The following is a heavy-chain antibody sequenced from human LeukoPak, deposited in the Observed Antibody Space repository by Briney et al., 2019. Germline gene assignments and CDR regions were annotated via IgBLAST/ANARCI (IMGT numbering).Heavy chain of an antibody. CDR3: ARDLFCVVAGGIGFES. V-gene: IGHV3-74*01. CDR2: IDDDGANK. Sequence: PGGSLRLYCAASGFTLSPYWMHWVRQGPEKGLVWVSRIDDDGANKDYADSVKGRFTISRDNAKNTLYLQMTSLRAEDTAIYYCARDLFCVVAGGIGFESWGQGTLVTVSS. CDR1: GFTLSPYW. J-gene: IGHJ4*02. D-gene: IGHD6-13*01.